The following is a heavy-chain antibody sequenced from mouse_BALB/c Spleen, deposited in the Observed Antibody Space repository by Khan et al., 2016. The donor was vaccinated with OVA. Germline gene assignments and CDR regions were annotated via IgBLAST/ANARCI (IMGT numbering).Heavy chain of an antibody. J-gene: IGHJ3*01. V-gene: IGHV1-39*01. CDR2: IDPYYGGT. CDR1: DYSFTGYK. CDR3: ARNYYGSTSLAY. Sequence: VQLQQSGPELEKPGASVKISCKASDYSFTGYKMNWVKQSNGKSLEWIGNIDPYYGGTHYNQKFKGKATLTVDKSSSTAYMQLKSLTSEDSVFYYCARNYYGSTSLAYWGQGTLVTVSA. D-gene: IGHD1-1*01.